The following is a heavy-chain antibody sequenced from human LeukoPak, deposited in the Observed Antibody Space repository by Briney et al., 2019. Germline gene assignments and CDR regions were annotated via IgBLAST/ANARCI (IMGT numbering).Heavy chain of an antibody. Sequence: ASVKVSCKASGGTFRSYAISWVRQAPGQGLEWMGGIIPIFGTANYAQKFQGRVTITTDESTSTAYMELSSLRSEDTAVYYCAIWGQQLAFDYWGQGTLVTVSS. CDR1: GGTFRSYA. J-gene: IGHJ4*02. D-gene: IGHD6-13*01. CDR2: IIPIFGTA. CDR3: AIWGQQLAFDY. V-gene: IGHV1-69*05.